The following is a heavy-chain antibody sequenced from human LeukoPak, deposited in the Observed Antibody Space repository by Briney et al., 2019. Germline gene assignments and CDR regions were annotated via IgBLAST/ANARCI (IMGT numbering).Heavy chain of an antibody. Sequence: SVKVSCKASGGTFSSYAISWVRQAPGQGLEWMGGIIPIFGTANYAQKFQGRVTITTDESTSTAYMELSSLRSEDTAVYYCARGGYYGSGLNWFDPWGQGTLVTVSS. J-gene: IGHJ5*02. CDR2: IIPIFGTA. V-gene: IGHV1-69*05. D-gene: IGHD3-10*01. CDR1: GGTFSSYA. CDR3: ARGGYYGSGLNWFDP.